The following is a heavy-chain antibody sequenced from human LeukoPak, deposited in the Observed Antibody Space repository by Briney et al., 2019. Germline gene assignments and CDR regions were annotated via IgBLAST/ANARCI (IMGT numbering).Heavy chain of an antibody. CDR1: GFTFSSYG. Sequence: GGSLRLSCAASGFTFSSYGMHWVRQAPGKGLEWVAFIRYDGSNKYYADSVKGRFTISRDNSKNTLYLQMNSLRAEDPAVYYCAKALYYYGSGSYPFDYWGQGTLVTVSS. D-gene: IGHD3-10*01. CDR2: IRYDGSNK. J-gene: IGHJ4*02. CDR3: AKALYYYGSGSYPFDY. V-gene: IGHV3-30*02.